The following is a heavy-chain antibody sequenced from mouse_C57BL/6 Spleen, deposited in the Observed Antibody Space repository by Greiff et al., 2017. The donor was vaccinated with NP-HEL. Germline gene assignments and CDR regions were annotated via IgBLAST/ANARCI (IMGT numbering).Heavy chain of an antibody. V-gene: IGHV1-81*01. Sequence: QVQLKESGAELARPGASVKLSCKASGYTFTSYGISWVKQRTGQGLEWIGEIYPRSGNTYYNEKFKGKATLTADKSSSTAYMELRSLTSEDSAVYFCARRDYGSSPSWYFDVWGTGTTVTVSS. J-gene: IGHJ1*03. CDR2: IYPRSGNT. CDR1: GYTFTSYG. CDR3: ARRDYGSSPSWYFDV. D-gene: IGHD1-1*01.